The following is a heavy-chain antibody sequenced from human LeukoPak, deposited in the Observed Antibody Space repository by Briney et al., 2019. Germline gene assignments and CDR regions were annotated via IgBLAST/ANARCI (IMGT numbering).Heavy chain of an antibody. CDR2: FDPEDGET. D-gene: IGHD2-21*02. V-gene: IGHV1-24*01. J-gene: IGHJ4*02. CDR1: GYTLTELS. Sequence: ASVKVSCKVSGYTLTELSMHWVRQAPGKGLEWMGGFDPEDGETIYAQRFQGRVTMTEDTSTDTAYMELSGLRSEDTAVYYCATDPMRPCGGDCGDYWGQGTLVTVSS. CDR3: ATDPMRPCGGDCGDY.